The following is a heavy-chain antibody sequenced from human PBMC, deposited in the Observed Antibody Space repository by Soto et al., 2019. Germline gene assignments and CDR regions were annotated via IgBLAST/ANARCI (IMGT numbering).Heavy chain of an antibody. Sequence: GESLKISCEGSGYTFTYYWIGWVRQMPGKGLEWMGVTYPFDSDTRYSPSFQGRVTISAVQSTNTAYLELSRLQAPDPAIYYCGRHYGGATPGIDYWGQGTLVTVSS. CDR2: TYPFDSDT. CDR3: GRHYGGATPGIDY. V-gene: IGHV5-51*01. J-gene: IGHJ4*01. D-gene: IGHD1-26*01. CDR1: GYTFTYYW.